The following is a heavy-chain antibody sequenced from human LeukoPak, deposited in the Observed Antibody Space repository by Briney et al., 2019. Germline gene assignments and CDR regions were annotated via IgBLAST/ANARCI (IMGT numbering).Heavy chain of an antibody. Sequence: PSETLSLTCTVSGGSVSSGSYYWSWIRQPPGKGLEWIGSIYYSGSTYYNPSLKSRVTISVDTSKNQFSLKLSSVTAADTAVYYCARTPYDFWSGYAFDIWGQGTMVTVSS. V-gene: IGHV4-39*01. CDR3: ARTPYDFWSGYAFDI. CDR1: GGSVSSGSYY. J-gene: IGHJ3*02. D-gene: IGHD3-3*01. CDR2: IYYSGST.